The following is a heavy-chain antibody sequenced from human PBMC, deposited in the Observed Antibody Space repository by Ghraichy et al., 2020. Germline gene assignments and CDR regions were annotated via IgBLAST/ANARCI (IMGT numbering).Heavy chain of an antibody. CDR3: AKDVTPDSVWDIDY. CDR2: IFGSGDST. CDR1: GFTFSSYW. J-gene: IGHJ4*02. Sequence: GGSLRLSCAASGFTFSSYWMSWVRQAPGKGLEWVSGIFGSGDSTFYADSVKGRFTVSRDNSKDTLYLQMNSLRVEDTAIYYCAKDVTPDSVWDIDYWGQGTLVTVSS. D-gene: IGHD6-19*01. V-gene: IGHV3-23*01.